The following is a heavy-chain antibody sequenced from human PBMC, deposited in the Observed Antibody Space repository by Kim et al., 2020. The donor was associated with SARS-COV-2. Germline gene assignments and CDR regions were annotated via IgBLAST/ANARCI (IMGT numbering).Heavy chain of an antibody. CDR2: ISYDGSNK. Sequence: GGSLRLSCAASGFTFSSYGMHWVRQAPGKGLEWVAVISYDGSNKYYADSVKGRFTISRDNSKNTLYLQMNSLRAEDTAVYYCTCGGGATGWGQGTLVTVSS. J-gene: IGHJ4*02. D-gene: IGHD1-26*01. CDR3: TCGGGATG. V-gene: IGHV3-30*03. CDR1: GFTFSSYG.